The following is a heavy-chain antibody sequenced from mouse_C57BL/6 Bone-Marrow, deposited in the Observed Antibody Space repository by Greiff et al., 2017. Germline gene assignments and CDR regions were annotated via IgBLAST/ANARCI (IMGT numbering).Heavy chain of an antibody. D-gene: IGHD4-1*01. Sequence: EVKLVESGAELVRPGASVKLSCTASGFNIKDDYMHWVKQRPEQGLEWIGWIDPENGDTEYASKFQGQATITADTSSNTAYLQLSSLTSEDTAVYYCTNPGTGYFDYWGQGTTLTVSS. V-gene: IGHV14-4*01. CDR1: GFNIKDDY. J-gene: IGHJ2*01. CDR3: TNPGTGYFDY. CDR2: IDPENGDT.